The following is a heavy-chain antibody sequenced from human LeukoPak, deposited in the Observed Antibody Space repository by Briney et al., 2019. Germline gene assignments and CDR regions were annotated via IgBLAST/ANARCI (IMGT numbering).Heavy chain of an antibody. CDR2: IHPDNGNT. CDR3: ATGPRYDP. CDR1: GGTFSSYA. J-gene: IGHJ5*02. V-gene: IGHV1-8*02. Sequence: ASVKVSCKASGGTFSSYAISWVRQAAGQGLEWLGWIHPDNGNTYYAQRFRGRVTMSRDTSTTTAYMELSGLRSNDTAVYFCATGPRYDPWGQGTLVTVSS.